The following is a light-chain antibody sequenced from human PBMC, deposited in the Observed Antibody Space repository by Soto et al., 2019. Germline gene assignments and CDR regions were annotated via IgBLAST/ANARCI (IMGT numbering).Light chain of an antibody. CDR3: QKINCGPFT. CDR1: VGISNF. CDR2: VAS. Sequence: DIPMTQSPSSLSASVGDRVTITCRASVGISNFLAWYQQKPGKVPKLLIYVASSLQLGVPSRFSGSGSGTDFTITISSLQPEDDATYYCQKINCGPFTFGPGTKVEIK. V-gene: IGKV1-27*01. J-gene: IGKJ3*01.